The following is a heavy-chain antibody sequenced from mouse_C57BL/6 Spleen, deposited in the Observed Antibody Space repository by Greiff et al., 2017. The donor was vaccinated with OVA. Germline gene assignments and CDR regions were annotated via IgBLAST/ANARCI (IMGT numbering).Heavy chain of an antibody. Sequence: QVQLQQSGAELVMPGASVKLSCKASGYTFTSYWMHWVKQRPGQGLEWIGEIDPSDSYTNYNQKFKGKSTLTVDKSSSTAYMQLSSLTSEDSAVYYCARKRVYDGYYWYFDVWGTGTTVTVSS. D-gene: IGHD2-3*01. J-gene: IGHJ1*03. CDR2: IDPSDSYT. CDR3: ARKRVYDGYYWYFDV. V-gene: IGHV1-69*01. CDR1: GYTFTSYW.